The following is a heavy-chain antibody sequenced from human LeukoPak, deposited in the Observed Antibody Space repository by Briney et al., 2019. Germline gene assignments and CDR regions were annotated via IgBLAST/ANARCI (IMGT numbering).Heavy chain of an antibody. CDR2: IIPIFGTA. CDR3: ARDVWSGYPNNWFDP. V-gene: IGHV1-69*05. Sequence: ASVKVSCKASGGTFSSYAISWVRQAPGQGLEWMGGIIPIFGTANYAQKFQGRVTITTDESTSTAYMELSSLRSEDTAVYYCARDVWSGYPNNWFDPWGQGTLVTVSS. CDR1: GGTFSSYA. D-gene: IGHD3-3*01. J-gene: IGHJ5*02.